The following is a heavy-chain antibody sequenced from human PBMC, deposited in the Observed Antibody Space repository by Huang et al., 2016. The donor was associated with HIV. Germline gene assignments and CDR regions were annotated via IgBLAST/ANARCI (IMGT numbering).Heavy chain of an antibody. CDR1: GYIFTTSW. CDR3: AKLAGGTWSYYFDL. V-gene: IGHV5-51*03. D-gene: IGHD3-10*01. J-gene: IGHJ4*02. CDR2: IYPGASDT. Sequence: EVELVQSGTEVKKPGESLKISCKGSGYIFTTSWIGWVRRMPGKGLEWMGIIYPGASDTRYSPSFQGQVTMSVDKSINTAYLHWSSLKASDTAMYYCAKLAGGTWSYYFDLWGQGALVTVSS.